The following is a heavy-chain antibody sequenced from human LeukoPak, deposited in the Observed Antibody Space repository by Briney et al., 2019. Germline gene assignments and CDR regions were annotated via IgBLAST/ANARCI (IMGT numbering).Heavy chain of an antibody. D-gene: IGHD3-22*01. V-gene: IGHV4-38-2*02. Sequence: SETLSLTCTVSGGSISSYYWGWIRQPPGKGLEWIGSIYHSGSTYYNPSLKSRVTISVDTSKNQFSLKLSSVTAADTAVYYCAGDSSGYWGDYYWGQGTLVTVSS. CDR2: IYHSGST. CDR3: AGDSSGYWGDYY. CDR1: GGSISSYY. J-gene: IGHJ4*02.